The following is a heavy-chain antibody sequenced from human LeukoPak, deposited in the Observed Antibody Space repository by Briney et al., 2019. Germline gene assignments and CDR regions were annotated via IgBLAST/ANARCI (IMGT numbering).Heavy chain of an antibody. CDR1: GFTFSNYG. D-gene: IGHD6-19*01. V-gene: IGHV3-33*06. CDR2: IFYDGSNK. J-gene: IGHJ4*02. CDR3: AKDTPLTTYTSGWSSNSFDY. Sequence: GSLRLSCAASGFTFSNYGMHWVRQAPGKGLEWLAAIFYDGSNKYYADTVKGRFTISRDNSKNTLYLQVNSLRAEDTAVYYCAKDTPLTTYTSGWSSNSFDYWGQGTLVAVSS.